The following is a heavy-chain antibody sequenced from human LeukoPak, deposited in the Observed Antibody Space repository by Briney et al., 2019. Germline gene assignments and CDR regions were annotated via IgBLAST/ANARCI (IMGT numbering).Heavy chain of an antibody. V-gene: IGHV1-24*01. D-gene: IGHD1-26*01. CDR2: FDPEDGET. CDR3: ATPAYSGSYRNFDY. CDR1: GYTLTELS. Sequence: ASVKVSCKVSGYTLTELSMHWVRQAPGRGLEWMGGFDPEDGETIYAQEFQGRVTMTEDTSTDTAYMELSSLRSEDTAVYYCATPAYSGSYRNFDYWGQGTLVTVSS. J-gene: IGHJ4*02.